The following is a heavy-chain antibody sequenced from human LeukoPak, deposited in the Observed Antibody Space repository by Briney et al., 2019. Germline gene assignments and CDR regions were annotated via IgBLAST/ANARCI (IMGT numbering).Heavy chain of an antibody. CDR2: ISGSGDST. Sequence: GGSLRLSCAASGFTVSSNYMSWVRQAPGKGLEWLSVISGSGDSTYYADSVKGRFTISRDNSKNTLYLQMNSLRAEDTAVYYCAKDMSGSDEWELTYAFDIWGQGTMVTVSS. D-gene: IGHD1-26*01. J-gene: IGHJ3*02. V-gene: IGHV3-23*01. CDR1: GFTVSSNY. CDR3: AKDMSGSDEWELTYAFDI.